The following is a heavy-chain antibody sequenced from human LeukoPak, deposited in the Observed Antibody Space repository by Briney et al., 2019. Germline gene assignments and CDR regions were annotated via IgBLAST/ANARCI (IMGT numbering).Heavy chain of an antibody. V-gene: IGHV3-48*04. D-gene: IGHD3-10*01. CDR2: ISSSGSTI. CDR3: VSRINMVRGDTQGGN. CDR1: GFTFSSYS. J-gene: IGHJ4*02. Sequence: GGSLRLSCAASGFTFSSYSMNWVRQAPGKGLEWVSYISSSGSTIYYADSVRGRFTISRDNAKNSLYLQMNSLRAEDTAVYYCVSRINMVRGDTQGGNWGQGTLVTVSS.